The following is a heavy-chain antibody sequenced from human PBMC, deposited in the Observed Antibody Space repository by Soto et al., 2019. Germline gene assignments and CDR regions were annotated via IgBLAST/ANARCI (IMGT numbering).Heavy chain of an antibody. V-gene: IGHV4-34*01. CDR2: INHVGIT. CDR3: ARALGGNSYNWFDP. D-gene: IGHD2-21*02. CDR1: GGSFSGYY. J-gene: IGHJ5*02. Sequence: LETLSLTCAVSGGSFSGYYWSWIRQSPGKGLEWLGDINHVGITNYNPSLKNRVSIPVDTSKSQFSLKLSSVTAADTAVYYCARALGGNSYNWFDPWGQGTLVTVSS.